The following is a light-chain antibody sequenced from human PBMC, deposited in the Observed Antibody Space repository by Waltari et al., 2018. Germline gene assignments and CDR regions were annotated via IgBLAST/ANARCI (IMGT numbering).Light chain of an antibody. J-gene: IGKJ2*02. V-gene: IGKV1-5*03. CDR1: QRISSW. CDR3: QQYNSYPWT. CDR2: KAS. Sequence: DIQMTQSPSTLSASVGDRVTITCRASQRISSWLAWYQQKPGKAPKLLIYKASSLESGVPSRFSGSGSGTEFTLTISSLQPDDFATYYCQQYNSYPWTFGQGTKLEI.